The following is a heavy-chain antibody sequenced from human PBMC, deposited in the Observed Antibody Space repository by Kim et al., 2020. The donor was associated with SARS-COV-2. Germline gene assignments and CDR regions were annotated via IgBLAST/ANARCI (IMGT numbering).Heavy chain of an antibody. CDR2: INPNSGGT. Sequence: ASVKVSCKASGYTFTGYYMHWVRQAPGQGLEWMGWINPNSGGTNYAQKFQGRVTMTRDTSISTAYMELSRLRSDDTAVYYCASVGYCSSTSCYHYGMDVWGQGTTVTVSS. D-gene: IGHD2-2*01. J-gene: IGHJ6*02. V-gene: IGHV1-2*02. CDR1: GYTFTGYY. CDR3: ASVGYCSSTSCYHYGMDV.